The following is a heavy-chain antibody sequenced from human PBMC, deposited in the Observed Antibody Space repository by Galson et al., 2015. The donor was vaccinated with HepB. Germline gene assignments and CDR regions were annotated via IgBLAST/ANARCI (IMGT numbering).Heavy chain of an antibody. CDR2: IYYSGST. Sequence: SETLSLTCTVSGGSISSSSYYWGWIRQPPGKGLEWIGSIYYSGSTYYNPSLKSRVTISVDTSKNQFSLKLSSVTAADTAVYYCARLKYYGSGSWIGPPYYYGMDVWGQGTTVTVSS. D-gene: IGHD3-10*01. CDR3: ARLKYYGSGSWIGPPYYYGMDV. CDR1: GGSISSSSYY. J-gene: IGHJ6*02. V-gene: IGHV4-39*07.